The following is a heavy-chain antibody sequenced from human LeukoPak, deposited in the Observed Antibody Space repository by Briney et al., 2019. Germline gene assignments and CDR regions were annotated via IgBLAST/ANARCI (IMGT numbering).Heavy chain of an antibody. J-gene: IGHJ3*02. CDR1: GFTFDDYG. CDR2: INWNGGST. CDR3: AKDIGYYYDSSGYYYGAFDI. D-gene: IGHD3-22*01. Sequence: GGSLRLSCAASGFTFDDYGMSWVRQAPGKGLEWVSGINWNGGSTGYADSVKGRFTISRDNSKNSLYLQMNSLRTEDTALYYCAKDIGYYYDSSGYYYGAFDIWGQGTMVTVSS. V-gene: IGHV3-20*04.